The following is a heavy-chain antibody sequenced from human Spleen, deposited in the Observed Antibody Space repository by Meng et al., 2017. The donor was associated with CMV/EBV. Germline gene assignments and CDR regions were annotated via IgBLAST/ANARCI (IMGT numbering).Heavy chain of an antibody. Sequence: SETLSLTCAVFGRPFSGYYWTWIRQPPGKGLEWIGEINHSGNTNYNPSLKSRVTISVDTSKNQFSLKLRSVTAADTAVYYCARANLRFYYYYGMDVWGQGTTVTVSS. CDR2: INHSGNT. CDR3: ARANLRFYYYYGMDV. CDR1: GRPFSGYY. V-gene: IGHV4-34*01. J-gene: IGHJ6*02.